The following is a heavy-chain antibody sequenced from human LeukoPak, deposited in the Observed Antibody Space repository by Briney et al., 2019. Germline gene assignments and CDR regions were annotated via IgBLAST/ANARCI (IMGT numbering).Heavy chain of an antibody. CDR2: ISSDESIT. D-gene: IGHD1-26*01. V-gene: IGHV3-74*01. CDR3: ARDPSYYTGSGFDI. CDR1: GFTFSNYW. J-gene: IGHJ3*02. Sequence: GGSLRLSCAASGFTFSNYWMHWVRQAPGKGLVWVSRISSDESITSYADSVKGRFTISRDNSKNTLYVQMNSLRVEDTAIYYCARDPSYYTGSGFDIWGQGTMVSVSS.